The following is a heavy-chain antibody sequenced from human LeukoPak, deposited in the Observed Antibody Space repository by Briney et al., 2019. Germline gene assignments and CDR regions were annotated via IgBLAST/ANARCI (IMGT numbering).Heavy chain of an antibody. CDR2: IKQDGSEK. V-gene: IGHV3-7*01. J-gene: IGHJ6*02. D-gene: IGHD6-13*01. CDR3: ARDYSESSSWYYYYYYGMDV. Sequence: GGSLRLSCAASGFTFSSYWMSWVRQAPGKGLEWVANIKQDGSEKYYVDSVKGRFTISRDNAKNSLYLQVNSLRAEDTAVYYCARDYSESSSWYYYYYYGMDVWGQGTTVTVSS. CDR1: GFTFSSYW.